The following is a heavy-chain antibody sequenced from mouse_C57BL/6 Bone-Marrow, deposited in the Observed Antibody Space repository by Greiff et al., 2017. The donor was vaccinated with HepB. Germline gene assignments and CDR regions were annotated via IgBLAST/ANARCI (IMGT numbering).Heavy chain of an antibody. CDR1: GFTFSDYY. CDR3: ARFTTVVATGRFDV. V-gene: IGHV5-12*01. CDR2: ISNGGGST. J-gene: IGHJ1*03. Sequence: EVKLQESGGGLVQPGGSLKLSCAASGFTFSDYYMYWVRQTPEKRLEWVAYISNGGGSTYYPDTVKGRFTISRDNAKNTLYLQMSRLKSEDTAMYYCARFTTVVATGRFDVWGTGTTVTVSS. D-gene: IGHD1-1*01.